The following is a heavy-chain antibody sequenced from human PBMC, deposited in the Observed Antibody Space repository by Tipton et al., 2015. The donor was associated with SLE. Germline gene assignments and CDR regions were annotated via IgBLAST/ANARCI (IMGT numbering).Heavy chain of an antibody. J-gene: IGHJ4*02. D-gene: IGHD5-18*01. V-gene: IGHV1-69*05. Sequence: QLVQSGAEVKKPGSSVRVSCKGSGGTFSSYGISWVRQAPGQGLEWMGGIIPIFGAPNYAQKFQGRLTITTDESTSTVYMELFRLRSDDTAVYYCARARPAGGYSYGPPYRNFDHWGQGTLVTVSS. CDR1: GGTFSSYG. CDR3: ARARPAGGYSYGPPYRNFDH. CDR2: IIPIFGAP.